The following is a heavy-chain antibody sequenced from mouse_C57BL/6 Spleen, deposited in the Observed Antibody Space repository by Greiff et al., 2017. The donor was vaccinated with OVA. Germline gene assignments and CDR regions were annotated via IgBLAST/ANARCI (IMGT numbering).Heavy chain of an antibody. J-gene: IGHJ4*01. D-gene: IGHD1-1*01. CDR3: ARDYGSSYAYAMDY. CDR2: IFPGSGST. V-gene: IGHV1-75*01. CDR1: GYTFTDYY. Sequence: SGPELVKPGASVKISCKASGYTFTDYYINWVKQRPGQGLEWIGWIFPGSGSTYYNEKFKGKATLTVDKSSSTAYMLLSSLTSEDSAVYFCARDYGSSYAYAMDYWGQGTSVTVSS.